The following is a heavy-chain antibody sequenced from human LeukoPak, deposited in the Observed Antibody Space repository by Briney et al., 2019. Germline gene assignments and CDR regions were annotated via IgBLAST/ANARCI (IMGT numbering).Heavy chain of an antibody. CDR2: IIPIFGTA. Sequence: ASVKVSCKASGGTFSSYAISWVRQAPGQGLEWMGGIIPIFGTANYTQKFQGRVTITADESTSTAYMELSSLRSEDTAVYYCASGLRNTFDYWDQGTLVTVSS. J-gene: IGHJ4*02. D-gene: IGHD5-12*01. CDR3: ASGLRNTFDY. CDR1: GGTFSSYA. V-gene: IGHV1-69*13.